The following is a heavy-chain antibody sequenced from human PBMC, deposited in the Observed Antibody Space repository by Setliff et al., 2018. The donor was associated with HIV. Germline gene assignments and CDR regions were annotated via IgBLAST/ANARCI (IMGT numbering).Heavy chain of an antibody. D-gene: IGHD1-20*01. CDR2: INPNSGST. CDR1: GYTFTGYY. V-gene: IGHV1-46*03. Sequence: GASVKVSCKASGYTFTGYYMHWVPQAPGQGLEWMGWINPNSGSTTYAQKFQGRVTMTSDTSASTVYMELSSLRYEDTAVYYCAREARYQDRYYYYMDVWGKGTTVTVS. CDR3: AREARYQDRYYYYMDV. J-gene: IGHJ6*03.